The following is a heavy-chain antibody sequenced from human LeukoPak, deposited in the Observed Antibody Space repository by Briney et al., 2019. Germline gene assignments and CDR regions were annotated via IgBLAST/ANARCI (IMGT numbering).Heavy chain of an antibody. Sequence: QTGGSLRLSCAASGFTFRNYAMTWVRQAPGKGLEWVSAISGSGGRTYYADSVKGRFTISRDNSKSTLFLQMNSLRGEDTAIYYCAKDPMVREATYDYWGQGTLVTVSS. CDR2: ISGSGGRT. D-gene: IGHD3-10*01. V-gene: IGHV3-23*01. CDR1: GFTFRNYA. CDR3: AKDPMVREATYDY. J-gene: IGHJ4*02.